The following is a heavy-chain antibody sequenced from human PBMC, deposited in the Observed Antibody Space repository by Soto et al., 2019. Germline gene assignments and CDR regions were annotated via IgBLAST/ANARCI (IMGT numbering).Heavy chain of an antibody. CDR2: ISSSSSYT. J-gene: IGHJ3*02. Sequence: PGGSLRLSCAASGFTFSSYSMSWIRQAPGKGLEWVSYISSSSSYTNYADSVKGRFTISRDNAKNSLYLQMNSLRDEDTAVYYCARGPQLIVGATGDAFDIWGQGTMVTVSS. CDR3: ARGPQLIVGATGDAFDI. V-gene: IGHV3-48*02. D-gene: IGHD1-26*01. CDR1: GFTFSSYS.